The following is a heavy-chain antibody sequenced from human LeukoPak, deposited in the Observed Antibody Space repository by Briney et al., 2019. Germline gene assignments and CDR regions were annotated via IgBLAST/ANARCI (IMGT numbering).Heavy chain of an antibody. V-gene: IGHV4-4*02. CDR3: ARHEYYYDSSGLGYFDY. Sequence: PSETLSLTCAVSGGSISSSNWWSWVRQTPGKGLEWIGEIYHTGSTNYNPSLKSRVTISVDKSKNQFSLKLSSVTAADTAVYYCARHEYYYDSSGLGYFDYWGQGTLVTVSS. D-gene: IGHD3-22*01. J-gene: IGHJ4*02. CDR2: IYHTGST. CDR1: GGSISSSNW.